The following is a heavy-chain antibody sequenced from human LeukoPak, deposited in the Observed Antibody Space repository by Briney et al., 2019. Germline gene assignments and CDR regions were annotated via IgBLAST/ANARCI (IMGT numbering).Heavy chain of an antibody. Sequence: PGQSLTLPCAASGFIFNNYGLIWVRQAQGKGMEWDSAISNDGGGTNYADFVKGRFTISRDNYKNTLFQQMNSLRAEDTALYYCAKGSSGYFVDLWGQGTLVTVS. J-gene: IGHJ5*02. V-gene: IGHV3-23*01. D-gene: IGHD3-22*01. CDR1: GFIFNNYG. CDR2: ISNDGGGT. CDR3: AKGSSGYFVDL.